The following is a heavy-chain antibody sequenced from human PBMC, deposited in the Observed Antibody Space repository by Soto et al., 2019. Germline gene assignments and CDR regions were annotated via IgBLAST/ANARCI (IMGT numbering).Heavy chain of an antibody. J-gene: IGHJ5*02. CDR3: AKESSSTSSNWFDP. D-gene: IGHD2-2*01. V-gene: IGHV3-48*01. CDR1: GFTFSSYS. Sequence: GGSLRLSCAASGFTFSSYSMNWVRRAPGKGLEWVSYISSSSSTIYYADSVKGRFTISRDNSKNTLYLQMNSLRAEDTAVYYCAKESSSTSSNWFDPWGQGTLVTAPQ. CDR2: ISSSSSTI.